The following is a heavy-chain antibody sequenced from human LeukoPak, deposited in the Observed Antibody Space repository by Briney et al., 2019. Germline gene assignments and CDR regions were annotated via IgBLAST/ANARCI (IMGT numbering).Heavy chain of an antibody. CDR1: GFIFSNYA. CDR2: LSASGGST. D-gene: IGHD3-22*01. Sequence: PGGSLRLSCAASGFIFSNYAMGWVRQAPGKGLEWVSTLSASGGSTYYADSVKGRFTISRDNSKNTLYLQMNSLRAEDTAVYYCAKGAGDSSGYYPPAEYFQHWGQGTLVTVSS. V-gene: IGHV3-23*01. CDR3: AKGAGDSSGYYPPAEYFQH. J-gene: IGHJ1*01.